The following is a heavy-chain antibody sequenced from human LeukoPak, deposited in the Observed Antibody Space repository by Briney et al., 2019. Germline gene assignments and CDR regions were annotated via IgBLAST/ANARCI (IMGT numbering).Heavy chain of an antibody. CDR1: SGSISTSNYY. CDR2: IYYSGST. Sequence: SETLSLTCTVSSGSISTSNYYWGWVRQPPGKGLEWIGSIYYSGSTYYNPSLKSRVTISVDTSKNQFSLKLSSVTAADTAVYYCARSPRLRFLEWSQGWFDPWGQGTLVTVSS. J-gene: IGHJ5*02. CDR3: ARSPRLRFLEWSQGWFDP. V-gene: IGHV4-39*07. D-gene: IGHD3-3*01.